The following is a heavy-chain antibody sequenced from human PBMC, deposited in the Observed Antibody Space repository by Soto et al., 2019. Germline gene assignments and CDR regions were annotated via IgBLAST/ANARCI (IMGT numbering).Heavy chain of an antibody. CDR1: GGSISSYY. D-gene: IGHD3-10*01. CDR2: IYYSGST. V-gene: IGHV4-59*01. CDR3: ARVYGSGSYYYYYYGMDV. Sequence: SETLSLTCTVSGGSISSYYWSWIRQPPGKGLEWIGYIYYSGSTNYNPSLKSRVTISVDTSKNQFSLKLSSVTAADTAVYYCARVYGSGSYYYYYYGMDVWGQGTKVT. J-gene: IGHJ6*02.